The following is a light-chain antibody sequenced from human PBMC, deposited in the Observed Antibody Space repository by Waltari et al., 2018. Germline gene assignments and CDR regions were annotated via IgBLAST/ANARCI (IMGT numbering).Light chain of an antibody. Sequence: EIVLTQSPGTLSLSPGERATLSCRASQSVSSSHLAWYQQKPGQAPRLLIHGATSRATGISDRFSGSGSGTDFTLTTSRLEPEDFAVYYCQQYGSSTSITFGQGTRLEIK. CDR2: GAT. CDR1: QSVSSSH. CDR3: QQYGSSTSIT. J-gene: IGKJ5*01. V-gene: IGKV3-20*01.